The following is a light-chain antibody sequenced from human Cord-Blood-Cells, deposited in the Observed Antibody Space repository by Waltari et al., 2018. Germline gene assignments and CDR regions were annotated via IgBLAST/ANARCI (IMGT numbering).Light chain of an antibody. Sequence: QSALTQPASVSGSPGQSITISCTGTSTDVGGSNSASWYQQHPGKAPKLMIYDVSNRPSGVSNRFSGSKSGNTASLTISGLQAEDEADYYCSSYTSSSTLVFGTGTKVTVL. CDR2: DVS. J-gene: IGLJ1*01. CDR3: SSYTSSSTLV. V-gene: IGLV2-14*03. CDR1: STDVGGSNS.